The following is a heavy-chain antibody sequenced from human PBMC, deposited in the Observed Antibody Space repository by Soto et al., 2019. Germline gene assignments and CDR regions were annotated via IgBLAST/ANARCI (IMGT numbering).Heavy chain of an antibody. D-gene: IGHD2-21*01. V-gene: IGHV3-23*01. J-gene: IGHJ4*02. CDR3: AKKSEIAVPRYYFDL. Sequence: GGSLRLSCAASGFTFGRYAIICVRQAPGKGLEWVSSMNGGGGSTYYAESVQGRFTISRDNSKNTLYLQMNSLRVEDTAVYYCAKKSEIAVPRYYFDLWGQGTLVTVSS. CDR2: MNGGGGST. CDR1: GFTFGRYA.